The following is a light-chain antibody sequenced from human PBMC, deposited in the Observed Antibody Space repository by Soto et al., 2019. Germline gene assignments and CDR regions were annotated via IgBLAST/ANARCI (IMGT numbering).Light chain of an antibody. CDR3: SSYGGSDNLV. CDR2: EVS. CDR1: SSDVGGYNY. J-gene: IGLJ2*01. Sequence: QSVLTQPPSASGSPGQSVTISCTGTSSDVGGYNYVSWYQQHPGKVPKLMIYEVSKRPSGVPDRFSGSKSGNTASLTVSGLQAEDEADYYCSSYGGSDNLVFGGGTTLTVL. V-gene: IGLV2-8*01.